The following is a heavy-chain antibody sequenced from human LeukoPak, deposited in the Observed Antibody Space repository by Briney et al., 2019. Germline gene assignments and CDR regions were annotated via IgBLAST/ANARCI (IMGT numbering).Heavy chain of an antibody. CDR3: ARSYDSSGSFY. CDR1: GFTFDDYA. Sequence: GGSLRLSCSASGFTFDDYAMHWVRQAPGKGLEWVSGISWNSGSIGYADSVKGRFTISRDNAKNSLYLQMNSLRAEDMALYYCARSYDSSGSFYWGQGTLVTAS. J-gene: IGHJ4*02. V-gene: IGHV3-9*03. D-gene: IGHD3-22*01. CDR2: ISWNSGSI.